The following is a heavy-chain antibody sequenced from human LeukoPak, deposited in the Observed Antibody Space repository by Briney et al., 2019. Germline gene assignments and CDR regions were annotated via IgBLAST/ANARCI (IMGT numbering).Heavy chain of an antibody. CDR3: AKDSTLRGITMVRGATNYFDY. CDR1: GFTFSSYS. V-gene: IGHV3-21*04. J-gene: IGHJ4*02. D-gene: IGHD3-10*01. CDR2: ISSSSSYI. Sequence: AGGSLRLSCAASGFTFSSYSTNWVRQAPGKGLEWVSSISSSSSYIYYADSVKGRFTISRDNAKNSLYLQMNSLRAEDTAVYYCAKDSTLRGITMVRGATNYFDYWGQGTPVTVSS.